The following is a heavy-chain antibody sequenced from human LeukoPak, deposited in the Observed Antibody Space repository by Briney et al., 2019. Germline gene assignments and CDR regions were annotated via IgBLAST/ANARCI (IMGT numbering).Heavy chain of an antibody. CDR3: AILTIFGVADPVFDDY. CDR1: GYTFTGYY. D-gene: IGHD3-3*01. Sequence: VASVKVSCKASGYTFTGYYMHWVRQAPGQGLEWMGWINPNTGGTDYSQKFQGRVTMTRDTSISTAYMELISLTSDDTAVYYCAILTIFGVADPVFDDYWGQGTLVTVSS. CDR2: INPNTGGT. J-gene: IGHJ4*02. V-gene: IGHV1-2*02.